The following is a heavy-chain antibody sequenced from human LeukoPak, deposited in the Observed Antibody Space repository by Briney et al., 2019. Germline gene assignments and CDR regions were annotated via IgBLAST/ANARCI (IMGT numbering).Heavy chain of an antibody. CDR2: IWYDGSNK. J-gene: IGHJ3*02. V-gene: IGHV3-33*01. CDR3: ARGSGSYYTDAFDI. D-gene: IGHD1-26*01. CDR1: GFTFSSYG. Sequence: QPGRSLRLSCAASGFTFSSYGMHWVRQAPGKGLEWVAVIWYDGSNKYYADSVKGRFTISRDNSKNTLYLQMYSLRAEDTAVYYCARGSGSYYTDAFDIWGQGTMVTVSS.